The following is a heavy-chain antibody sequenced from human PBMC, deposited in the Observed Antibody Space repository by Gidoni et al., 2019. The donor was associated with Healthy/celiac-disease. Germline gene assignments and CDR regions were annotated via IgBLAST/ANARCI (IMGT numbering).Heavy chain of an antibody. Sequence: GRFTISRDNAKNSLYLQMNSLRAEDTAVYYCASFYDSSGLGPRWGQGTLVTVSS. J-gene: IGHJ4*02. V-gene: IGHV3-11*06. CDR3: ASFYDSSGLGPR. D-gene: IGHD3-22*01.